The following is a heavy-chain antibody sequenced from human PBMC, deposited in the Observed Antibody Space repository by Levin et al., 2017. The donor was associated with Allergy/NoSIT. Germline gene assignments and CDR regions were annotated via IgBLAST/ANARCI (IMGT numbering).Heavy chain of an antibody. CDR3: ARGRYYGSGSYNY. Sequence: SETLSLTCAVYGGSFSGYYWSWIRQPPGKGLEWIGEINHSGSTNYNPSLKSRVTISVDTSKNQFSLKLSSVTAADTAVYYCARGRYYGSGSYNYWGQGTLVTVSS. V-gene: IGHV4-34*01. CDR2: INHSGST. CDR1: GGSFSGYY. J-gene: IGHJ4*02. D-gene: IGHD3-10*01.